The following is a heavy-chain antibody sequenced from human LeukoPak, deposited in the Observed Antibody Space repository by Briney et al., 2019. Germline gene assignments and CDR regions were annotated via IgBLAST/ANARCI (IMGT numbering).Heavy chain of an antibody. Sequence: GESLKISCKGSGYSFTTYWIGWVRQMPGKGLELMGIIYPGDSNTKYSPSFQGQVTISADKSFTTAYLQWASLKAADSAMYYCARQTTLSRGWYFDLWGLGTLVTVSS. CDR1: GYSFTTYW. J-gene: IGHJ2*01. D-gene: IGHD4-17*01. CDR2: IYPGDSNT. CDR3: ARQTTLSRGWYFDL. V-gene: IGHV5-51*01.